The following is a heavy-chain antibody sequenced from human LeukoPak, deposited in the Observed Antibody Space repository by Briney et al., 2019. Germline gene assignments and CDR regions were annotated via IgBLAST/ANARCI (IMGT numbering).Heavy chain of an antibody. D-gene: IGHD1-26*01. Sequence: PSETLSLTCTVSGGSISSGGYYWSWIRQPPGKGLEWIGYIYHSGSTYYNPSLKSRVTISVDRSKNQFSLKLSSVTAADTAVYYCARVRRRVGATGGDAFDIWGQGTMVTVSS. CDR1: GGSISSGGYY. CDR2: IYHSGST. J-gene: IGHJ3*02. V-gene: IGHV4-30-2*01. CDR3: ARVRRRVGATGGDAFDI.